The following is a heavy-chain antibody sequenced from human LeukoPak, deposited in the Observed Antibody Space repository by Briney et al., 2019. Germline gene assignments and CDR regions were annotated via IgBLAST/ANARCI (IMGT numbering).Heavy chain of an antibody. CDR1: GGSISSGSYY. D-gene: IGHD2-21*02. V-gene: IGHV4-61*02. CDR2: IYTSGST. Sequence: SETLSLTCTVSGGSISSGSYYWSWIRQPAGKGLEWIGRIYTSGSTNYNPSLKSRVTISVDTYKNQFSLKLSSVTAADTAVYYCARERVWRYCGGDSCGWFDPWGQGTLVTVSS. CDR3: ARERVWRYCGGDSCGWFDP. J-gene: IGHJ5*02.